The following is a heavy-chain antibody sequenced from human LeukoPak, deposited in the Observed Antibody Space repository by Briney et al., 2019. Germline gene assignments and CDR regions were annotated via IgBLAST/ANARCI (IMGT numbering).Heavy chain of an antibody. CDR2: ISYDGSNK. CDR1: GFTFSSYG. Sequence: GGSLRLSCAASGFTFSSYGMHWVRQAPGKGLEWVAVISYDGSNKYYADSVKGRFTISRDNSKNTLYLQMNSLRAEDTAVFYCAKVSVPYSSSWYYFDYWGQGTLVTVSS. V-gene: IGHV3-30*18. D-gene: IGHD6-13*01. J-gene: IGHJ4*02. CDR3: AKVSVPYSSSWYYFDY.